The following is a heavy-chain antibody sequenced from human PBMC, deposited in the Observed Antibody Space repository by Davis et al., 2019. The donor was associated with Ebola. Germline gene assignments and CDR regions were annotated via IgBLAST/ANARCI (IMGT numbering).Heavy chain of an antibody. D-gene: IGHD6-13*01. CDR1: GFTFSSYG. CDR2: ISYDGSNK. V-gene: IGHV3-30*18. Sequence: GESLKISCAASGFTFSSYGMHWVRQAPGKGLEWVAVISYDGSNKYYADSVKGRFTISRDNSKNTLYLQMNSLRAEDTAVYYCAKEQIAAAGYYYYYGMDVWGKGTTVTVSS. CDR3: AKEQIAAAGYYYYYGMDV. J-gene: IGHJ6*04.